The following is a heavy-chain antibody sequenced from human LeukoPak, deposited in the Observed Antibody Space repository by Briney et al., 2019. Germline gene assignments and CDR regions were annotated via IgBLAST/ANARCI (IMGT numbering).Heavy chain of an antibody. J-gene: IGHJ4*02. CDR2: IYYSGST. Sequence: SETLSLTCTASGGSISGFYWSWIRQPPGKGLEWIGYIYYSGSTNYNPSLKSRVTISVDTSRNQFSLRLTSVTAADTAVYYCAREGAAGQDYWGQGTLVTVSS. D-gene: IGHD6-13*01. CDR1: GGSISGFY. V-gene: IGHV4-59*01. CDR3: AREGAAGQDY.